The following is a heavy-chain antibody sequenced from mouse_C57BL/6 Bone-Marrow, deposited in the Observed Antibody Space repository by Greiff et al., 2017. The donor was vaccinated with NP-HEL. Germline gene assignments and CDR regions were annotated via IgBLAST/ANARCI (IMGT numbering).Heavy chain of an antibody. J-gene: IGHJ4*01. Sequence: QVQLQQSGAELARPGASVKLSCKASGYTFTSYGISWVKQRTGQGLEWIGEIYPRSGNTYYTEKFKGKATLTADKSSSTAYMELRSLTSEDSAVYFCARESLITSYYYAMDYWGRGTSVTVSS. D-gene: IGHD1-1*01. CDR2: IYPRSGNT. CDR1: GYTFTSYG. CDR3: ARESLITSYYYAMDY. V-gene: IGHV1-81*01.